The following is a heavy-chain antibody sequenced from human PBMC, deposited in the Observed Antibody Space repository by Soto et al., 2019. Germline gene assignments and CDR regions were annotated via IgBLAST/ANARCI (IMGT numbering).Heavy chain of an antibody. V-gene: IGHV3-13*04. CDR1: GFTFSSYD. CDR3: ARDQGVGGDAFDI. Sequence: EVQLVESGGGLVQPGGSLRLSCAASGFTFSSYDMHWVRQATGERLEWVSAICTTGDTYYLGSVKGRFTISRENAKNSLYLQMHSLRAGDTAVYYCARDQGVGGDAFDIWGQGTMVTVSS. J-gene: IGHJ3*02. CDR2: ICTTGDT. D-gene: IGHD1-26*01.